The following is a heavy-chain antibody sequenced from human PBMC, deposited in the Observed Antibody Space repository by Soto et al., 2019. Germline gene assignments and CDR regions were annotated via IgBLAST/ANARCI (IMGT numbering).Heavy chain of an antibody. Sequence: SETLSLTCTVSGGSISSGGHYWSWIRHHQGKGLEWIGYIYYSGSTYYNPSLKSRVTISVDTSKNQFSLKLSSVTAADTAVYYCARAVPYGSGVPFDYWGQGTLVTVSS. D-gene: IGHD3-10*01. CDR1: GGSISSGGHY. J-gene: IGHJ4*02. CDR3: ARAVPYGSGVPFDY. V-gene: IGHV4-31*03. CDR2: IYYSGST.